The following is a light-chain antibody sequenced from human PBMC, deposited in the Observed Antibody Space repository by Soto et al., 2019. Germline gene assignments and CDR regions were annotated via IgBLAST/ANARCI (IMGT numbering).Light chain of an antibody. Sequence: QSALTQPASVSGSPGQSSTISCTGTSSDVGSYNLVSWYQQHPGKAPKLMIYEGSKRPSGVSNRFSGSKSGNTASLTISGLQAEDEADYYCCSYAGSKVVFGGWTKLTVL. CDR1: SSDVGSYNL. CDR2: EGS. J-gene: IGLJ2*01. V-gene: IGLV2-23*01. CDR3: CSYAGSKVV.